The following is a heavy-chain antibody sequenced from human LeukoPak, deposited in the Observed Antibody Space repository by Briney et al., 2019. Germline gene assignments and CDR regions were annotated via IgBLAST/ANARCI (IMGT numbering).Heavy chain of an antibody. CDR1: GFTFSSYA. V-gene: IGHV3-23*01. CDR2: ISGSGGST. J-gene: IGHJ4*02. D-gene: IGHD2-2*01. Sequence: GGSLRLSCAASGFTFSSYAMSWVRQAPGKGLEWVSAISGSGGSTYYADSVKGRFTISRDNSKNTLYLQMNSLRAEDTAVYYCAKMLGYCSSTSCPVEYYFDYWGQGTLVTVSS. CDR3: AKMLGYCSSTSCPVEYYFDY.